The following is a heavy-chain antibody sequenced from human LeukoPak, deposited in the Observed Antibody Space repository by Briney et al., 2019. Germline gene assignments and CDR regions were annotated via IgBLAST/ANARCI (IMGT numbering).Heavy chain of an antibody. CDR2: ISWNSGSI. CDR1: GFTFDDYA. Sequence: GRSLRLSCAASGFTFDDYAMHWVRQAPGKGLEWVSGISWNSGSIGYADSVKGRFTISRDNAKNSLYLQMNSLRAEDMALYYCAKARRSSGRYYPVYALDIWGQGTMVTVAS. CDR3: AKARRSSGRYYPVYALDI. J-gene: IGHJ3*02. V-gene: IGHV3-9*03. D-gene: IGHD1-26*01.